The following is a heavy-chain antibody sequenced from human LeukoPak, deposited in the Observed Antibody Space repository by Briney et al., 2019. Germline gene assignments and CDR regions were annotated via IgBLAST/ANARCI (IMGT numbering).Heavy chain of an antibody. Sequence: SETLSLTCTVSGGSISGYYWSWIRQPPGKGLECIAYIYHSGSTNYNPSLKSRVTISVDTSKNQFSLKLSSVTAADTAVYYCARVAPGGYFDYWGQGTLVTVSS. CDR3: ARVAPGGYFDY. CDR1: GGSISGYY. CDR2: IYHSGST. V-gene: IGHV4-59*01. J-gene: IGHJ4*02. D-gene: IGHD2-8*02.